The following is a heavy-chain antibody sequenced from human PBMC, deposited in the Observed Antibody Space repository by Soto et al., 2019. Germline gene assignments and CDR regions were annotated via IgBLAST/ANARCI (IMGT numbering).Heavy chain of an antibody. CDR1: GFTFSSYG. J-gene: IGHJ3*02. D-gene: IGHD3-10*01. Sequence: GGSLSLSCAASGFTFSSYGMHWVRQAPGKGLEWVAVIWYDGSNKYYADSVKGRFTISRDNSKNTLYLQMNSLRAEAPAVYYGARDGRSVISPVSYKPENDAFNIGGKGPMVAVS. CDR2: IWYDGSNK. CDR3: ARDGRSVISPVSYKPENDAFNI. V-gene: IGHV3-33*01.